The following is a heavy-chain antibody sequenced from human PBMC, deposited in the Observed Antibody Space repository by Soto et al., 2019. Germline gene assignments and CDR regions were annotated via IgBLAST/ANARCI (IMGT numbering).Heavy chain of an antibody. J-gene: IGHJ4*02. V-gene: IGHV3-30*14. Sequence: GALRLSCAGSGVTFRGYAVHWVRQAPGKGLEWVTVISDDGSKTYYVDSVKGRFTVSRDDSTNTVFLQMSSLRTEDTAVYHCARAYQLTYYFDYWGPGTLVTVS. D-gene: IGHD2-21*01. CDR1: GVTFRGYA. CDR2: ISDDGSKT. CDR3: ARAYQLTYYFDY.